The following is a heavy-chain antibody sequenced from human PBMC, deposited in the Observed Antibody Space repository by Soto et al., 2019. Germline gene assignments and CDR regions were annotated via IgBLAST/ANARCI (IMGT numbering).Heavy chain of an antibody. J-gene: IGHJ4*02. CDR1: GFTVSRNY. Sequence: EVQLVESGGGLIQPGGSLRLSCAASGFTVSRNYMSWVRQAPGEGLEWVSVTYSGGSTYYADSVKGRFTISRDNSKNTLYLQMNSLRAEDTAVYYGARGPHYSSLDYWGQGTLVTVST. CDR3: ARGPHYSSLDY. CDR2: TYSGGST. V-gene: IGHV3-53*01. D-gene: IGHD4-4*01.